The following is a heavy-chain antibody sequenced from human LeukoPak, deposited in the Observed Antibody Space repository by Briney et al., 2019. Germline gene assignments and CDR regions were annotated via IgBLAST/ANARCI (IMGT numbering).Heavy chain of an antibody. Sequence: ASVKVSCKASGGTFSSYAISWVRQAPGQGLEWMGRIIPIPGIANYAQKFQGRVTITADKSTSTAYMELSSLRSEDTAVYYCARRLIGYYDSSGYYLDYYGMDVWGQGTTVTVSS. J-gene: IGHJ6*02. CDR2: IIPIPGIA. CDR1: GGTFSSYA. V-gene: IGHV1-69*04. CDR3: ARRLIGYYDSSGYYLDYYGMDV. D-gene: IGHD3-22*01.